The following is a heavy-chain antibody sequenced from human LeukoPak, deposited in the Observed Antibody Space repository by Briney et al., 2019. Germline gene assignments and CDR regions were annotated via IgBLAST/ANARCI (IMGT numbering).Heavy chain of an antibody. CDR1: GGSINSNLYS. Sequence: PSETLSLTCTVSGGSINSNLYSWGWIRQPPGKGLEWIGEINHSGSTNYNPSLKSRVTISVDTSKNQFSLKLSSVTAADTAVYYCARVNDGDRYYYYYYMDVWGKGTTVTASS. CDR3: ARVNDGDRYYYYYYMDV. V-gene: IGHV4-39*07. D-gene: IGHD4-17*01. CDR2: INHSGST. J-gene: IGHJ6*03.